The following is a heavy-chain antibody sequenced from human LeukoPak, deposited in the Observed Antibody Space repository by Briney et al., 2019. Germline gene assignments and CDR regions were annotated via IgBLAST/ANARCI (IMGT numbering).Heavy chain of an antibody. V-gene: IGHV3-21*01. Sequence: PGGSLRLSCAASGFTFSSYSMNWVRQAPGKGLEWVSSISSSSSYIYYADSVKGRFTISRDNAKNSLYLQMNSLRAEDTAVYYCARDGRYYDILTGYSRDALNIWGQGTMVTVSS. CDR3: ARDGRYYDILTGYSRDALNI. CDR2: ISSSSSYI. CDR1: GFTFSSYS. D-gene: IGHD3-9*01. J-gene: IGHJ3*02.